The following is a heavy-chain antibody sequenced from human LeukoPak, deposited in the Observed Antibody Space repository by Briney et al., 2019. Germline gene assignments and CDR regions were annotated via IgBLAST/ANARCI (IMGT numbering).Heavy chain of an antibody. V-gene: IGHV4-39*07. CDR3: ASLRVPGDFDY. Sequence: TSETLSLTCTVSGGSISSSSYYWGWIRQPPGKGLEWIGNIYHCGNTYYNSSLKSRVTISVDTSKNQFSLRLTSVTAADTAVYYCASLRVPGDFDYWGQGTLVTVSS. D-gene: IGHD3-16*01. CDR1: GGSISSSSYY. CDR2: IYHCGNT. J-gene: IGHJ4*02.